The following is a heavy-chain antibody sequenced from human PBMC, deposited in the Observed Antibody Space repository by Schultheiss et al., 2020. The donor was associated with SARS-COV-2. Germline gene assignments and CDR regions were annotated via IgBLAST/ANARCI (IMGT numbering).Heavy chain of an antibody. CDR2: ISYDGSNK. D-gene: IGHD3/OR15-3a*01. Sequence: GESLKISCAASGFTFSSYGMHWVRQAPGKGLEWVAVISYDGSNKYYADSVKGRFTISRDNSKNTLYLQMNSLRAEDTAVYYCARGGRQNWFDPWGQGTLVTVSS. J-gene: IGHJ5*02. V-gene: IGHV3-30*03. CDR3: ARGGRQNWFDP. CDR1: GFTFSSYG.